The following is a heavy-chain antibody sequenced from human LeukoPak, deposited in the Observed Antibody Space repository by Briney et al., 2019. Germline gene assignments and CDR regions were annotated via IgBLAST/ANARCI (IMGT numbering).Heavy chain of an antibody. CDR2: IRYDGSNK. D-gene: IGHD6-13*01. CDR1: GFTFSSYG. J-gene: IGHJ4*02. CDR3: AKDEGIAAAGTPDY. Sequence: GGSLRLSCAASGFTFSSYGMHWVRQAPGKGLEWVAFIRYDGSNKYYADSVKGRFTISRDNSKNTLYLQMNSLRAEDTAVYYCAKDEGIAAAGTPDYWGQGTLVTVSS. V-gene: IGHV3-30*02.